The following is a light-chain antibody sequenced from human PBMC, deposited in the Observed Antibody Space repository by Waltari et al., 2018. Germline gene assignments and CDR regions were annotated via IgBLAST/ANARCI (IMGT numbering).Light chain of an antibody. CDR3: QQRKNWPPLT. CDR1: QNVDRY. J-gene: IGKJ4*01. Sequence: ETVLTQSPGTLSLSPGERATLSCRASQNVDRYLAWYQQKPGQAPRLLIYDASIRATGIPARFSGSGSGTDFTLIINSLEPDDFATYYCQQRKNWPPLTFGGGTKVEIK. V-gene: IGKV3-11*01. CDR2: DAS.